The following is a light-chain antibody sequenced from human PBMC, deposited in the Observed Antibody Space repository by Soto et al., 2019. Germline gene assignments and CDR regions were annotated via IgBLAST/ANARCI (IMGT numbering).Light chain of an antibody. V-gene: IGLV2-14*03. CDR3: SSYTSSNTLI. Sequence: QSALTQPASVSGSPGQSITISCTGTSSDVGAYNYVSWYQQHPGKAPKLIIYEVSDRPSGVSNRFSGSKSGNTASLTISGLQAEDEADYYCSSYTSSNTLIFGTGTKLTVL. J-gene: IGLJ1*01. CDR1: SSDVGAYNY. CDR2: EVS.